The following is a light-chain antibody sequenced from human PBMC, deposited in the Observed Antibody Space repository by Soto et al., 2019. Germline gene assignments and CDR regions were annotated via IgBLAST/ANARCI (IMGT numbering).Light chain of an antibody. J-gene: IGLJ1*01. CDR3: CSFTSSNTHV. CDR1: SSDVGAYNY. CDR2: EVS. V-gene: IGLV2-8*01. Sequence: QSVLTQPPSASGSPGQSVTISCTGTSSDVGAYNYVSWYQQHPGKAPKFIIYEVSKRPSGVPDRFSGSKSGNTASLTVSGLQAEDEADYYCCSFTSSNTHVFGTGTKLTVL.